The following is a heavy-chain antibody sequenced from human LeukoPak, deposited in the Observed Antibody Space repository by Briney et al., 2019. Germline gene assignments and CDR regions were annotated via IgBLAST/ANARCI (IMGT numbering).Heavy chain of an antibody. CDR3: ARLPGTRSYYYGMDV. V-gene: IGHV4-59*08. D-gene: IGHD2-2*01. J-gene: IGHJ6*02. Sequence: PSETLSLTCTVSGGSISSYYWSWIRQPPGKGLEWIGYIYYSGSTNYNPFLKSRVTISVDTSKNQFSLKLSSVTAADTAVYYCARLPGTRSYYYGMDVWGQGTTVTVSS. CDR2: IYYSGST. CDR1: GGSISSYY.